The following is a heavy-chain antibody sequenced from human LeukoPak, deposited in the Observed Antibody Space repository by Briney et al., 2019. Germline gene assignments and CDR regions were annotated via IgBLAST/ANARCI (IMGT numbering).Heavy chain of an antibody. D-gene: IGHD1-26*01. CDR1: GYTFTGYY. Sequence: SVKVSCKASGYTFTGYYMHWVRQAPGQGLEWMGGIIPIFGTANYAQKFQGRVTITADESTSTAYMELSSLRSEDTAVYYCAREGYSGSYLDYWGQGTLVTVSS. CDR2: IIPIFGTA. V-gene: IGHV1-69*13. CDR3: AREGYSGSYLDY. J-gene: IGHJ4*02.